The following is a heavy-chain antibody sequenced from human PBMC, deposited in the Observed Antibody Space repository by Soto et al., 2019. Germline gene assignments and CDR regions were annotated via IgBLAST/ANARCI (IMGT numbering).Heavy chain of an antibody. Sequence: GGSLRLSCAASGFTFSSYGMHWVRQAPGKGLEWVAVISYDGSNKYYADSVKGRFTISRDNSKNTLYLQMNSLRAEDTAVYYCAKDRGATPYHYYGMDVWGQGTTVTVSS. CDR3: AKDRGATPYHYYGMDV. CDR1: GFTFSSYG. V-gene: IGHV3-30*18. J-gene: IGHJ6*02. D-gene: IGHD1-26*01. CDR2: ISYDGSNK.